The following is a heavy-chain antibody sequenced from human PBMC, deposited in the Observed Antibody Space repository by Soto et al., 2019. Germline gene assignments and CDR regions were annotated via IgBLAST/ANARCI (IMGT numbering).Heavy chain of an antibody. J-gene: IGHJ6*02. CDR1: GMILSITGVG. CDR2: IYWDGDQ. Sequence: QITLKESGPTLVKPTQTLTLTCTFSGMILSITGVGVGWIRQPPGKALEWLALIYWDGDQRYSPSLRSRLTITKDPSPNQVFLTMSDMDPVDTATYYCVQSRCRGDCLQSYSSHSYYGLDVWGQGTTVTVSS. D-gene: IGHD2-21*02. CDR3: VQSRCRGDCLQSYSSHSYYGLDV. V-gene: IGHV2-5*02.